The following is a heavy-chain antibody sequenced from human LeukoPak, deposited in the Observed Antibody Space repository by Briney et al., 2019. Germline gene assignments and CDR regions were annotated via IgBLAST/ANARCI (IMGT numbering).Heavy chain of an antibody. J-gene: IGHJ4*02. CDR3: EKCESYDNSGYYFSRGPY. CDR1: GFTFSSND. V-gene: IGHV3-23*01. Sequence: TGGSLRLSCAASGFTFSSNDMTWVRQAPGKGLEWVSTISNSGGNTYYADSVKGRFTISRDNSKNTQYLQMNSLRAEDTAVYYCEKCESYDNSGYYFSRGPYWGQGTLVTVSS. CDR2: ISNSGGNT. D-gene: IGHD3-22*01.